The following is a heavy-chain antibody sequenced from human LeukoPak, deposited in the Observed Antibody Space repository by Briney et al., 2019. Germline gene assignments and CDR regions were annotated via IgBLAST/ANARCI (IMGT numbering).Heavy chain of an antibody. CDR3: TRDLGLRRMI. CDR1: GLSLSSNS. V-gene: IGHV3-48*04. CDR2: ISAGSGTV. J-gene: IGHJ2*01. Sequence: GGSLSLSCAASGLSLSSNSMHWVRQTPGGGLEWLSYISAGSGTVFSADSVKGRFSISRDNARESLFLQMSSLRVEDTGVYYCTRDLGLRRMIWGRGTLVIVSS.